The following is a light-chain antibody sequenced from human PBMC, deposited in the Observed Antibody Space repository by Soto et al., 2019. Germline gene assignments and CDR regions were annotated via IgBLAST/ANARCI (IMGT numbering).Light chain of an antibody. CDR2: DVS. V-gene: IGLV2-8*01. Sequence: QSALTQPPSASGSPGQSVTISCTGTSSDVGGYNYVSWYQQHPGKAPKLIIYDVSERPSGVPDRFSGSKSGNTASLTVSGLQAEDEADYYCSSYAGSNNVVFGGGTKLTVL. CDR3: SSYAGSNNVV. J-gene: IGLJ2*01. CDR1: SSDVGGYNY.